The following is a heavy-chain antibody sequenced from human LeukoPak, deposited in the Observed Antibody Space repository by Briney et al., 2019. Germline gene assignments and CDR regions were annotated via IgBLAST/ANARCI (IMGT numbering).Heavy chain of an antibody. CDR3: VRAHVGAGLAFGI. Sequence: PGGSLRLSCAASGFSFSSYDMHWVRQAAGKGLEWVSAISVAGDTYYPDSVKGRFTISRENAKNSFYLQMNSLTAGDTAVYYCVRAHVGAGLAFGIWGQGTMVTVSS. CDR2: ISVAGDT. CDR1: GFSFSSYD. V-gene: IGHV3-13*01. D-gene: IGHD1-26*01. J-gene: IGHJ3*02.